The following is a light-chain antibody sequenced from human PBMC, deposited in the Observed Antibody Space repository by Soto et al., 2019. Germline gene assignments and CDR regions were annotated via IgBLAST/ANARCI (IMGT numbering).Light chain of an antibody. CDR1: QRITNND. V-gene: IGKV3-20*01. Sequence: EIILTQSPGTLSLSPGDRATLSCRASQRITNNDLAWFQQKPGQSPRLLIYAVATRAAGTPDMFGGSGSGTYFTLTISSLEPEDFALYHCLQYYTSPLTFVGGTKLEI. J-gene: IGKJ4*01. CDR3: LQYYTSPLT. CDR2: AVA.